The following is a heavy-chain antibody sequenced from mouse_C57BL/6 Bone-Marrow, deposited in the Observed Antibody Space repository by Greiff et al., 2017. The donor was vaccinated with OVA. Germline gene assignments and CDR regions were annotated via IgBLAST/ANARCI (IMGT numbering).Heavy chain of an antibody. CDR1: GYAFSSYW. Sequence: VQLVESGAELVKPGASVKISCKASGYAFSSYWMNWVKQRPGKGLEWIGQIYPGDGDTNYNGKFKGKATLTADKSSSTAYMQLSSLTSEDSAVYFCARVARYYGSSYWYFDVWGTGTTVTVSS. D-gene: IGHD1-1*01. J-gene: IGHJ1*03. CDR2: IYPGDGDT. CDR3: ARVARYYGSSYWYFDV. V-gene: IGHV1-80*01.